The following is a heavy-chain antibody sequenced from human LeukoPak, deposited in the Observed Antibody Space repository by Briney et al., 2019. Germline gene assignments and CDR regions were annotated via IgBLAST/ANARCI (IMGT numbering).Heavy chain of an antibody. V-gene: IGHV3-23*01. Sequence: GGSRRLSCAASGLTFNNYAMSWVRQAPGKGLEWVSAISGTGGSTYYADSVKGRFTISRDNSKNTLYLQMNSLRAEDTAVYYCATRPPKSSSWYRGHFDCWGQGTLVTVSS. J-gene: IGHJ4*02. CDR3: ATRPPKSSSWYRGHFDC. D-gene: IGHD6-13*01. CDR1: GLTFNNYA. CDR2: ISGTGGST.